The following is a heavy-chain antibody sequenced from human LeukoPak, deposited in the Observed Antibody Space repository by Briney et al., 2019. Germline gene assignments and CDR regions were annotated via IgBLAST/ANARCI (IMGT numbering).Heavy chain of an antibody. CDR2: MNPNSGNT. CDR1: GYTFTSYG. V-gene: IGHV1-8*03. Sequence: SVKVSCKASGYTFTSYGISWVRQAPGQGLEWMGWMNPNSGNTGYAQKFQGRVTITRNTSISTAYMELSSLRSEDTAVYYCARGHSSGWNYWGQGTLVTVSS. J-gene: IGHJ4*02. D-gene: IGHD6-19*01. CDR3: ARGHSSGWNY.